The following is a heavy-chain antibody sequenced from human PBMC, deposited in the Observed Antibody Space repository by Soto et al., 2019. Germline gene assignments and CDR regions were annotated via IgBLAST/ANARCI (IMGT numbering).Heavy chain of an antibody. CDR3: AAGVTTFDY. V-gene: IGHV1-24*01. D-gene: IGHD4-17*01. CDR2: LDYEEGER. CDR1: GTSLSGLP. Sequence: ASVKVSCKVSGTSLSGLPMHWVRQAPGKGLEWMGSLDYEEGERSFAHRFQGRLTVTEDTSTDTAYMELSSLMSEDTAVYYCAAGVTTFDYCGRRTRVTVSS. J-gene: IGHJ4*02.